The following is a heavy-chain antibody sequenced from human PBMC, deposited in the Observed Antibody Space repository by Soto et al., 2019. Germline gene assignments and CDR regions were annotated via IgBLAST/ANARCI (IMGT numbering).Heavy chain of an antibody. CDR3: TKDRDYSSGCSCYVLTQGPPDY. D-gene: IGHD2-15*01. V-gene: IGHV3-23*01. Sequence: EVQLLESGGGLVQPGGSLRLSCAASGFTFSSYAMSWVRQAPGKGLEWVSAISGRGGSTYYADSVKGRFTISRDNSKNTQPLQINSLRAEFTAVYYGTKDRDYSSGCSCYVLTQGPPDYLGQGTRVTVSS. J-gene: IGHJ4*02. CDR1: GFTFSSYA. CDR2: ISGRGGST.